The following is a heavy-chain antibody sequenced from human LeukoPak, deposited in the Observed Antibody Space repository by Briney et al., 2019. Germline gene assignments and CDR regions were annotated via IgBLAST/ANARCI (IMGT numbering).Heavy chain of an antibody. V-gene: IGHV3-66*01. CDR1: GFTVSNNY. Sequence: GGSLRLSCAASGFTVSNNYMTWVRQAPGKGLESVSVINDVGGTFYADSVKGRFTISRDNTKNTLYLQMSSLRAEDTAVYYCAGAPETGHWGQGTLVTVSS. CDR3: AGAPETGH. CDR2: INDVGGT. D-gene: IGHD5-24*01. J-gene: IGHJ4*02.